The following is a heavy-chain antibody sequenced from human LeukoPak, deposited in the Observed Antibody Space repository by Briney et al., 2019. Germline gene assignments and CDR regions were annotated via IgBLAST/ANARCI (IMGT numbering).Heavy chain of an antibody. V-gene: IGHV3-30*18. CDR3: AKLSPKGVLRYFDWLFRGFDY. CDR1: GFTFSSYG. D-gene: IGHD3-9*01. J-gene: IGHJ4*02. CDR2: ISYDGSNK. Sequence: GGSLRLSCAASGFTFSSYGMHWVRQAPGKGLEWVAVISYDGSNKYYANSVKGRFTISRDNSKNTLSMQTNSLRPGDTGVYYCAKLSPKGVLRYFDWLFRGFDYWGQGTLVTVSS.